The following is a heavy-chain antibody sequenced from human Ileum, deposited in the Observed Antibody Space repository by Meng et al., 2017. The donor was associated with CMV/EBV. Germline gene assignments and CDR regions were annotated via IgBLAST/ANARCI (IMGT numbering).Heavy chain of an antibody. CDR1: GYSFTNYD. CDR2: MNPNSGNT. V-gene: IGHV1-8*03. Sequence: ASVKVSCKASGYSFTNYDINWVRQATGQGLEWMGWMNPNSGNTGYAQKFQGRVTISRSTSISTAYMELSSLRTEDTAVYYCASWSAYSRWGQGTQVTVSS. J-gene: IGHJ4*02. D-gene: IGHD3-3*01. CDR3: ASWSAYSR.